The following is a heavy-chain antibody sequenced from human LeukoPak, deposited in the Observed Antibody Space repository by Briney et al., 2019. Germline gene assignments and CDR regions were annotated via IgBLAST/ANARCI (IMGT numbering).Heavy chain of an antibody. CDR3: ARANFLYCSSTTCLFDY. Sequence: GASVKVSCKASGYTFTDYYLHWVRQAPGQGFEWVRWINPNSGDTNYAQKFQGRVTMTRDTSISTAHMEMSRLRSDDTAVYYCARANFLYCSSTTCLFDYWGQGTLVTVSS. CDR2: INPNSGDT. D-gene: IGHD2-2*01. J-gene: IGHJ4*02. CDR1: GYTFTDYY. V-gene: IGHV1-2*02.